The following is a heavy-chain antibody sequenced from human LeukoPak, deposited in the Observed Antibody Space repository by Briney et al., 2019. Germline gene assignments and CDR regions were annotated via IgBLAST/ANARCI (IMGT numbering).Heavy chain of an antibody. CDR3: ARDLTSGPTP. V-gene: IGHV3-48*02. Sequence: PGGCLRLSCAAAGFILSIHRMNCVRQAPGEGLEWDAYISSTGFTTHYADSVKARFTISRDNAKNSRYLQMNSLRDEDTAVYYCARDLTSGPTPWGQGTLVTVSS. CDR1: GFILSIHR. CDR2: ISSTGFTT. J-gene: IGHJ5*02. D-gene: IGHD3-10*01.